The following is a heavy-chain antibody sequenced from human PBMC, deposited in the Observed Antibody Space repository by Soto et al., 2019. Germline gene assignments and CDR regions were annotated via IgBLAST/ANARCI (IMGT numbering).Heavy chain of an antibody. CDR3: ARFGGSNNYYYYGMDV. J-gene: IGHJ6*02. CDR1: GYTFTSYG. V-gene: IGHV1-18*01. D-gene: IGHD2-15*01. Sequence: ASVKVSCNASGYTFTSYGISWVRQAPGQGLEWMGWISAYNGNTSYAQKLQGRVTMTTDTSTSTAYMELRSLRSDDTAVYYCARFGGSNNYYYYGMDVWGQGTTVTV. CDR2: ISAYNGNT.